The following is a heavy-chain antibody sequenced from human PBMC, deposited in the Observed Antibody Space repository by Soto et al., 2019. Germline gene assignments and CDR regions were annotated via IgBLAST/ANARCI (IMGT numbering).Heavy chain of an antibody. CDR2: IIPILGIA. J-gene: IGHJ5*02. CDR1: GGTFSSYT. D-gene: IGHD4-17*01. V-gene: IGHV1-69*08. Sequence: QVQLVQSGAEVKKPGSSVKVSCKASGGTFSSYTISWVRQAPGQGLEWMGRIIPILGIANYAQKFQGRVTITAXXSXSXVYMELSSLRSEDTAVYYCARDLVHDYGDYWGWFDPWGQGTLVTVSS. CDR3: ARDLVHDYGDYWGWFDP.